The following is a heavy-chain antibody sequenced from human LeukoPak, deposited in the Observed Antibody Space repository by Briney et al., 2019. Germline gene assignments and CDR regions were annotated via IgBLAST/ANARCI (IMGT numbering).Heavy chain of an antibody. J-gene: IGHJ5*02. Sequence: SVKVSCKASGGTFSSYAISWVQQAPGQGLEWIGRIIPIFGTANYAQKFQGRVTITTDESTSTAYMELSSLRSEDTAVYYCARELEPNWFDPWGQGTLVTVSS. V-gene: IGHV1-69*05. CDR3: ARELEPNWFDP. CDR1: GGTFSSYA. D-gene: IGHD1-14*01. CDR2: IIPIFGTA.